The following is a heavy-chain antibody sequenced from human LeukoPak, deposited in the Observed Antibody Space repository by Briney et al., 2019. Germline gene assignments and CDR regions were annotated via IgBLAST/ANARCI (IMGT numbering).Heavy chain of an antibody. J-gene: IGHJ4*02. Sequence: PSETLSLTCTVSGCSISSSSYYWGWIRQPPGKGLEWIGSIYYSGSTYYNPSLKSRVTISVDTSKNQFSLKLSSVTAADTAVYYCARPAGDYWGQGTLVTVSS. V-gene: IGHV4-39*01. D-gene: IGHD6-19*01. CDR2: IYYSGST. CDR3: ARPAGDY. CDR1: GCSISSSSYY.